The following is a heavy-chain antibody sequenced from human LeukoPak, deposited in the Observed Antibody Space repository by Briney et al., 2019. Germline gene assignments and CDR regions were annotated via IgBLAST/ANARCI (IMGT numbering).Heavy chain of an antibody. Sequence: SGGSLRLSCAASGFTFSSYSMNWLRQAPGKGLEWVSSISSSSRYIYYADSVKGRFTISRDNAKNSLYLQMNSLRAEDTAVYYCARVPGIAWESDAFDIWGQGTMVTVSS. CDR3: ARVPGIAWESDAFDI. CDR2: ISSSSRYI. D-gene: IGHD6-13*01. CDR1: GFTFSSYS. V-gene: IGHV3-21*01. J-gene: IGHJ3*02.